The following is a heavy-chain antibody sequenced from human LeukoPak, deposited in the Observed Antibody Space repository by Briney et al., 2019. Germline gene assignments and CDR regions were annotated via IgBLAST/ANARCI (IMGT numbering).Heavy chain of an antibody. V-gene: IGHV3-15*07. CDR2: IKSKTDGGTT. D-gene: IGHD4-23*01. CDR1: GFTFSNAW. CDR3: TTTYGGNWYYLDY. Sequence: GGSLRLSCAASGFTFSNAWMNWVRQAPGKGLEWVGRIKSKTDGGTTDYAAPAKGRFTISRDDSKNTLYLQMNSLKTEDTAVYYCTTTYGGNWYYLDYWGQGTLVTVSS. J-gene: IGHJ4*02.